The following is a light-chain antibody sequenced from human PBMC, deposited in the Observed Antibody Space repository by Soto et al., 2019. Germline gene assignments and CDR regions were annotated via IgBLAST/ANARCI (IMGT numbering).Light chain of an antibody. J-gene: IGLJ1*01. CDR2: DVS. V-gene: IGLV2-14*03. Sequence: QSVLTQPASVSGSPGQSITISCTGTSSDVGGYNYVSWYQQHPGKAPKLLINDVSNRPSGISDRFSGSKSGNTAFLTISGLQAEDEADYYCSSYTSSTTNVFGTGTKVTVL. CDR3: SSYTSSTTNV. CDR1: SSDVGGYNY.